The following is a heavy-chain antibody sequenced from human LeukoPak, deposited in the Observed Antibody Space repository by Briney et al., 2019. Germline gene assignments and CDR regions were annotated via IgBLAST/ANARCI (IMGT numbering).Heavy chain of an antibody. J-gene: IGHJ3*02. V-gene: IGHV3-48*03. CDR3: ASISSGWYWNAFDI. Sequence: PGGSLRLSCAASGFTFSSNEMNWVRQAPGKGLEWVSYISSSGSTIYYADSVKGRFTISRDNAKNSLYLQMNRLRDEDTVVYYCASISSGWYWNAFDIWGQGTMVIVSS. CDR1: GFTFSSNE. CDR2: ISSSGSTI. D-gene: IGHD6-19*01.